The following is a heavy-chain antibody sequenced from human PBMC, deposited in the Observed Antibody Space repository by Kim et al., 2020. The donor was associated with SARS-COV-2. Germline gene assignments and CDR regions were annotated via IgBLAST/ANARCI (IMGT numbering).Heavy chain of an antibody. CDR3: ASLYCSGGSCYPDYGMDI. CDR2: IDPSDSYT. J-gene: IGHJ6*02. V-gene: IGHV5-10-1*01. CDR1: GYSFTSYW. D-gene: IGHD2-15*01. Sequence: GESLKISCKGSGYSFTSYWISWVRQMPGKGLEWMGRIDPSDSYTNYSPSFQGHVTISADKSISTAYLQWSSLKASDTAMYYCASLYCSGGSCYPDYGMDIWGQGTTVTVSS.